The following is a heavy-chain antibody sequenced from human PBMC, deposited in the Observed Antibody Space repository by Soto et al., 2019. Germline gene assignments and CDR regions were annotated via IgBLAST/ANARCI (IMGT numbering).Heavy chain of an antibody. V-gene: IGHV1-45*02. CDR1: GYTFTYPY. CDR2: ITPFNGNT. J-gene: IGHJ3*02. Sequence: SVKVSCTASGYTFTYPYLHWVRQAPGQALEWMGWITPFNGNTNYAQKFQDRVTITRDRSMNTAYMELSSLRSEDTAMFYCAADGGVTNDAFDIWGQGTMVTVS. D-gene: IGHD3-16*01. CDR3: AADGGVTNDAFDI.